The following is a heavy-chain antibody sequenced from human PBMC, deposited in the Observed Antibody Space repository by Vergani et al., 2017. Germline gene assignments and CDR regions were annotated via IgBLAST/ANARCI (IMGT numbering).Heavy chain of an antibody. CDR3: ARLITMVRGVIGYFDY. CDR2: IYYSGST. V-gene: IGHV4-59*12. CDR1: GGSISSYY. J-gene: IGHJ4*02. Sequence: QVQLQESGPGLVKPSETLSLTCTVSGGSISSYYWSWIRQPPGKGLEWIGYIYYSGSTYYNPSLKSRVTISVDRSKNQFSLKLSSVTAADTAVYYCARLITMVRGVIGYFDYWGQGTLVTVSS. D-gene: IGHD3-10*01.